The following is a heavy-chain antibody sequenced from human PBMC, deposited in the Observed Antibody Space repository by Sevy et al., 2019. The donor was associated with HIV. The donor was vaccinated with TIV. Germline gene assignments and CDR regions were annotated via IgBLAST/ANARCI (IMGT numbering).Heavy chain of an antibody. CDR2: ISGSGGST. Sequence: GGSLRLSCGVSGFIFKTYAMSWVRQAPGKGLEWVSGISGSGGSTYYADSVKGRFTISRDNSKNTLYLQMNSLRAEDTAVYYCAKLRAVAGNYWCQGTLVTVSS. CDR1: GFIFKTYA. J-gene: IGHJ4*02. D-gene: IGHD6-19*01. V-gene: IGHV3-23*01. CDR3: AKLRAVAGNY.